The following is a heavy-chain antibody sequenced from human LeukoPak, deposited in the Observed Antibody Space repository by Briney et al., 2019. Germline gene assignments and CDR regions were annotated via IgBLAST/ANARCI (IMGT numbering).Heavy chain of an antibody. J-gene: IGHJ5*02. CDR1: GFTFSSYA. V-gene: IGHV3-23*01. CDR2: FSGSGGST. CDR3: AKQEYGVYVSDWFYP. D-gene: IGHD4-17*01. Sequence: PGGFLRPSCAASGFTFSSYAMSWVRQAPGKGLEWVSAFSGSGGSTYYAHSVKGRFTISRDNSKNTLYLQMNSLGAEATALYYGAKQEYGVYVSDWFYPWGQGTLVTVSS.